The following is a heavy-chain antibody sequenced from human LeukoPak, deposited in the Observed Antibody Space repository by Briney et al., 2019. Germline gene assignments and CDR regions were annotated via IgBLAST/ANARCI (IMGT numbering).Heavy chain of an antibody. Sequence: ASVKVSCKASGGTFSSYTISWVRQAPGQGLEWMGRIIPILGIANYAQKFQGRVTITADKSTSTAYMELSSLRSGDTAVYYCAVGGQLLFNWFDPWGQGTLVTVSS. CDR1: GGTFSSYT. J-gene: IGHJ5*02. V-gene: IGHV1-69*02. CDR3: AVGGQLLFNWFDP. D-gene: IGHD2-2*01. CDR2: IIPILGIA.